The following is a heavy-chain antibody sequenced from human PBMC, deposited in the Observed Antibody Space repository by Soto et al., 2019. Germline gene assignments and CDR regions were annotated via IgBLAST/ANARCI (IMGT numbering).Heavy chain of an antibody. CDR1: GYTFTSYA. J-gene: IGHJ4*02. D-gene: IGHD6-13*01. CDR2: INAGNGNT. Sequence: ASVKVSCKASGYTFTSYAMHWVRQAPGQRLEWMGWINAGNGNTKYSQKFQGRVTITRDTSASTAYKELSSLRSEDTAVYYCARPIAAAGRGYYFDYWGQGTLVTVSS. CDR3: ARPIAAAGRGYYFDY. V-gene: IGHV1-3*01.